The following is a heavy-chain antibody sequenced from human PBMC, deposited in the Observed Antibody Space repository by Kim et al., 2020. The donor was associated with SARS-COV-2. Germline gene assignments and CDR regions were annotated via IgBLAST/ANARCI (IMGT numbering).Heavy chain of an antibody. J-gene: IGHJ3*02. CDR2: T. V-gene: IGHV4-34*01. Sequence: TNHTPALKSGVTIYVDTSKNQFSLKLSSVTAADTAVYYCASAYEHDAFDIWGQGTMVTVSS. D-gene: IGHD3-22*01. CDR3: ASAYEHDAFDI.